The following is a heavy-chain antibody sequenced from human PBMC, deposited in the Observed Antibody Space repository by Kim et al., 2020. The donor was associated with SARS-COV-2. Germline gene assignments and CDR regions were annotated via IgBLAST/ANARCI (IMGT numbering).Heavy chain of an antibody. J-gene: IGHJ4*02. V-gene: IGHV3-9*01. Sequence: GGSLRLSCAASGFTFDDYAMHWVRQAPGKGLEWVSGISWNSGSIGYADSVKGRFTISRDNAKNSLYLQMNSLRAEDTALYYCAKGRDYRYWGQGTLVTVSS. CDR3: AKGRDYRY. CDR2: ISWNSGSI. D-gene: IGHD4-17*01. CDR1: GFTFDDYA.